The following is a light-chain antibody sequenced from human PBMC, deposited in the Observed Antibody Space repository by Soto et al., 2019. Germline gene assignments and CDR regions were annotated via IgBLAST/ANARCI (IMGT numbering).Light chain of an antibody. J-gene: IGKJ5*01. CDR2: GAS. Sequence: EIVLTQSPGTLSLPPGERATLSCRASQSVSSSYFAWYQQKPGQAPRLLIYGASSRATGIPDRFSGSGSGTDFTLTISSLEPEDFAVYYCQQRSNWPPENTFGQGTRLEIK. CDR1: QSVSSSY. CDR3: QQRSNWPPENT. V-gene: IGKV3D-20*02.